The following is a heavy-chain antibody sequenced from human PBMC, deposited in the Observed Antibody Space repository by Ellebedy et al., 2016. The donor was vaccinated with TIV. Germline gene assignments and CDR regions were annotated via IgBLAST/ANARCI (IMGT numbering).Heavy chain of an antibody. Sequence: ASVKVSXXASGYTFTGYYMHWVRQAPGQGLEWMGWINPNSGGTKYAQKFQGRVTMTRDTSISTAYMELSRLRSDDTAVYYCARTLRRQGITGTPLYYYYMDVWGKGTTVTVSS. CDR1: GYTFTGYY. J-gene: IGHJ6*03. CDR3: ARTLRRQGITGTPLYYYYMDV. D-gene: IGHD1-7*01. V-gene: IGHV1-2*02. CDR2: INPNSGGT.